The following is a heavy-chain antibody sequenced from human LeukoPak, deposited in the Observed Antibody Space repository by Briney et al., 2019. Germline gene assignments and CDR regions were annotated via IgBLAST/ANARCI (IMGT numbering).Heavy chain of an antibody. J-gene: IGHJ4*02. V-gene: IGHV3-30*02. CDR3: AKGSNWNYDPRVYIDY. CDR2: IRYDGSNK. Sequence: GGSLRLSCATSGFTFSGYGMHWVRQAPGKGLEWVAFIRYDGSNKYYADSVKGRFTISRDNSKNTLYLQMNSLRAEDTAVYYCAKGSNWNYDPRVYIDYWGQGILVIVSS. D-gene: IGHD1-7*01. CDR1: GFTFSGYG.